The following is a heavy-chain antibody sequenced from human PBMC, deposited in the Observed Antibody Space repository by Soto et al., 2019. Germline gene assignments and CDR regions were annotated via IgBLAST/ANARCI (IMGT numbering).Heavy chain of an antibody. V-gene: IGHV1-69*01. CDR2: IIPILGTA. CDR3: ARATMVRGVWGYFDY. CDR1: GGTFSSYA. J-gene: IGHJ4*02. Sequence: QVQLVQSGAEVKKPGSSVKVSCKASGGTFSSYAISWVRQAPGQGLEWMGGIIPILGTANYAQKCQGRVTITADESTSTAYMELSSLRSEDTAVYYCARATMVRGVWGYFDYWGQGTLVTVSS. D-gene: IGHD3-10*01.